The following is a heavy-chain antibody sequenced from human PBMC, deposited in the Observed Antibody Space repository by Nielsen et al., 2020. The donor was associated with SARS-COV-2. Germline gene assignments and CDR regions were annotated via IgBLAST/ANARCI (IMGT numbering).Heavy chain of an antibody. CDR3: AKDGEGDFWSGPSPLDY. V-gene: IGHV3-30*18. J-gene: IGHJ4*02. D-gene: IGHD3-3*01. Sequence: GESLNISCAASGRTFSTYGIHWVRQVPGKGLERVATISYDGSDEHYADSVKGRFTISRDNSKNTLYLQLTSLRADDTAVYFCAKDGEGDFWSGPSPLDYWGQGTLVTVSS. CDR2: ISYDGSDE. CDR1: GRTFSTYG.